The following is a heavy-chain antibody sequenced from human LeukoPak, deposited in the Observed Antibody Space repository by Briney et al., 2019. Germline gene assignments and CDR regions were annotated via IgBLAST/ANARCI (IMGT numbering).Heavy chain of an antibody. D-gene: IGHD4/OR15-4a*01. CDR1: GYTFTDYY. J-gene: IGHJ6*03. CDR3: ARDGDYGYYYMDV. Sequence: ASVKASCKASGYTFTDYYMHWVRQAPGQGLEWMGWINPNSGGTNYAQKFQGRVTMTRDTSISTAYMGLSRLRSDDTAVYYCARDGDYGYYYMDVWGKGTTVTVSS. CDR2: INPNSGGT. V-gene: IGHV1-2*02.